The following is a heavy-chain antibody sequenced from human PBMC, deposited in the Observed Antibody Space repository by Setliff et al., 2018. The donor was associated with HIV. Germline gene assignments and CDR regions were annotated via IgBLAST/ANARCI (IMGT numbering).Heavy chain of an antibody. CDR2: SYYSGST. CDR3: ARAAAAGTRCFDL. D-gene: IGHD6-13*01. Sequence: SETLSLTCTVSGVSSRSHYWSWIRQPPGKGLEWIGYSYYSGSTNYNPSLKSRVTISVDTSKNQFSLKLSSVTAADTAVYYCARAAAAGTRCFDLWGRGTLVTVSS. V-gene: IGHV4-59*11. CDR1: GVSSRSHY. J-gene: IGHJ2*01.